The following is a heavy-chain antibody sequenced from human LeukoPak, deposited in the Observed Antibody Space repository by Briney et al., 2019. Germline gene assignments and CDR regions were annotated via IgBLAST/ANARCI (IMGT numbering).Heavy chain of an antibody. J-gene: IGHJ3*02. CDR3: ARGLSGIAARPGAFDI. D-gene: IGHD6-6*01. Sequence: PGGSLRLSCAASGFTFSSYWMHWVRQAPGKGLVWVSRIDTDGSSTNYADSVKGRFTISRDNAKNTLYLQMSILRAEDTAVYYCARGLSGIAARPGAFDIWGQGTMVTVSS. CDR2: IDTDGSST. CDR1: GFTFSSYW. V-gene: IGHV3-74*01.